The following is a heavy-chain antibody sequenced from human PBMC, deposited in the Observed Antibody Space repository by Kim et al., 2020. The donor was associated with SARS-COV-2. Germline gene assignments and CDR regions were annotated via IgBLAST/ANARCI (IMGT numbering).Heavy chain of an antibody. CDR3: AKEPEDMWETTGWYVDF. CDR2: IKQDGSEK. CDR1: GFTFSDYW. D-gene: IGHD6-19*01. J-gene: IGHJ4*02. Sequence: GGSPRLSCTASGFTFSDYWMSWVRQAPGKRLEWVANIKQDGSEKYYVESVKGRFTISRDNAKNALYLQIDSLRAEDTAVYYCAKEPEDMWETTGWYVDFWGRGTQVIVSS. V-gene: IGHV3-7*03.